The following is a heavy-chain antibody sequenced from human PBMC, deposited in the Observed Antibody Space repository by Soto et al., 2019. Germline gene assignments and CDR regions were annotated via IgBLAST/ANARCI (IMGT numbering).Heavy chain of an antibody. V-gene: IGHV2-5*01. CDR1: GFSLSTSGVG. CDR2: IFWNDDK. CDR3: AHSSPPTPNYYKSSASSWWFDP. J-gene: IGHJ5*02. Sequence: QISLQESGLMLLKPTQTLTLTCTFSGFSLSTSGVGVGWIRQPPGKALEWLALIFWNDDKRYSPSLKSRLSTPKDTSKIQVVLTMSNMGPVDTGTYYCAHSSPPTPNYYKSSASSWWFDPGGPGALVPVSS. D-gene: IGHD3-22*01.